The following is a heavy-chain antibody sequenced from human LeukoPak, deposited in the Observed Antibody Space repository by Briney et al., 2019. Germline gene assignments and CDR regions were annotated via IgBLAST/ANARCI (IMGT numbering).Heavy chain of an antibody. CDR3: ALYYYDSSGYYAGYFDY. V-gene: IGHV4-59*01. D-gene: IGHD3-22*01. J-gene: IGHJ4*02. Sequence: PSETLSLTCTVSGGSISSYYWSWIRQPPGKGLEWIGYIYCSGSTNYNPSLKSRVTISVDTSKNQFSLKLSSVTAADTAVYYCALYYYDSSGYYAGYFDYWGQGTLVTVSS. CDR1: GGSISSYY. CDR2: IYCSGST.